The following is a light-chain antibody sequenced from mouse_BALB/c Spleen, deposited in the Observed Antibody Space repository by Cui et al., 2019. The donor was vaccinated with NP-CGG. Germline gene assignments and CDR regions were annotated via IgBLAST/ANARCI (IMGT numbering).Light chain of an antibody. CDR1: TGTVTTNNY. J-gene: IGLJ1*01. CDR3: ALWYSNHWM. Sequence: QAVVTQESAPTTSPGETVTLTCRSSTGTVTTNNYANWLQEKPDHLFTGLIGGTNNRIPGIPARFSGSLIGDKAALTITGAQTEDEAIYFCALWYSNHWMFGGGTKLTVL. CDR2: GTN. V-gene: IGLV1*01.